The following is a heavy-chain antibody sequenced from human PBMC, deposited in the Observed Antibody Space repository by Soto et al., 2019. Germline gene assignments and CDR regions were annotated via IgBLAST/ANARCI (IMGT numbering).Heavy chain of an antibody. CDR1: GLTFGSYG. J-gene: IGHJ5*02. D-gene: IGHD6-13*01. CDR3: ARGHSSSWYLSWFDP. Sequence: LRLSCGASGLTFGSYGRHWVGQARGKGLEWVAGIWYDGSNKYYADSVKGLFTISRDNSKTTLYLQINSLRPAATALYYCARGHSSSWYLSWFDPCRQRTLVTVSS. V-gene: IGHV3-33*01. CDR2: IWYDGSNK.